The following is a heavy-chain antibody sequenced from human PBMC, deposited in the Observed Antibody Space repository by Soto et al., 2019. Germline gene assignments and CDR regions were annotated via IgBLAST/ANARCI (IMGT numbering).Heavy chain of an antibody. CDR2: ISGSGGRT. J-gene: IGHJ4*02. D-gene: IGHD2-2*01. V-gene: IGHV3-23*01. CDR1: GFTFSSYA. CDR3: ANEDIVVVPASSSFDY. Sequence: GGSLRLSCAASGFTFSSYAMSWVRQAPGKGLEWVSAISGSGGRTYYADSVKGRFTISRDNSKNTLYLQMNSLRAEDTAVYYCANEDIVVVPASSSFDYWGQGTLVTVSS.